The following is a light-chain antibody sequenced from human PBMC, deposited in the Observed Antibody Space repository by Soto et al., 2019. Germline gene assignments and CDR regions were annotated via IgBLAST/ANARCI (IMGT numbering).Light chain of an antibody. CDR1: SSDVDGYNY. J-gene: IGLJ3*02. CDR2: DVS. V-gene: IGLV2-11*01. CDR3: CSYAGSYTWV. Sequence: QSALTQPRSVSGSPGQSVTISCTGTSSDVDGYNYVSWYQHHPGKAPKLMIYDVSKRPSGVPDRFSGSKSGNTASLTISGLQAEDEADYYCCSYAGSYTWVFGGGTKLTVL.